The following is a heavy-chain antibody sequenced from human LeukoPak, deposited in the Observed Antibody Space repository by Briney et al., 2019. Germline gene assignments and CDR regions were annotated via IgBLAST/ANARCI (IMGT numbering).Heavy chain of an antibody. J-gene: IGHJ4*02. CDR1: GSSISSGSYY. CDR2: LYTSGTT. D-gene: IGHD6-19*01. Sequence: SQTLSLTCTVSGSSISSGSYYWTSIRQPGWKGLECIGHLYTSGTTSYNPSLQRRVTISADTSKHHFSLRLTSVTAADTAVYYCARAGGSVGWYGTIDSWGQGTLVTVSS. CDR3: ARAGGSVGWYGTIDS. V-gene: IGHV4-61*09.